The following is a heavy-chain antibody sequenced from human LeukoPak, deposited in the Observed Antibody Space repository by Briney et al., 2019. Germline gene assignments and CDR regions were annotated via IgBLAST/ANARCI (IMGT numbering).Heavy chain of an antibody. V-gene: IGHV1-8*01. Sequence: ASVKVSCKASGYTFTSYDINWVRQATGQGLEWMGWMNPNSGNTGYAQKFQGRVTMTRNTSISTAYMELSSLRSEDTAVYYCARVRTMVRGVKSPAFDIWGQGTMVTVSS. D-gene: IGHD3-10*01. CDR2: MNPNSGNT. CDR1: GYTFTSYD. J-gene: IGHJ3*02. CDR3: ARVRTMVRGVKSPAFDI.